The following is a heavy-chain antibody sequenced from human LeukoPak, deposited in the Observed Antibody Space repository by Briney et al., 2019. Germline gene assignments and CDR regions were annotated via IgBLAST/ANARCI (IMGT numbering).Heavy chain of an antibody. J-gene: IGHJ4*02. Sequence: GGSLRLSCAASGFTFSGYAMHWVRQAPGKGLEWVAVISYDGSNKYYADSVKGRFTISRDNSKNTLYLQMNSLRAEDTAVYYCARDDGYAAFDYWGQGTLVTVSS. CDR3: ARDDGYAAFDY. CDR2: ISYDGSNK. D-gene: IGHD5-24*01. CDR1: GFTFSGYA. V-gene: IGHV3-30-3*01.